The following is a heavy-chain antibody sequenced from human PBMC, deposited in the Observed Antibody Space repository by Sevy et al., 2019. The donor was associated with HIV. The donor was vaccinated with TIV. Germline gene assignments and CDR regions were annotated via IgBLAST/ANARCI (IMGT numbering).Heavy chain of an antibody. CDR1: GFTFSSYS. Sequence: GGSPRLSCAASGFTFSSYSMNWVRQAPGKGLEWVSYISSSSSTIYYADSVKGRFTISRDNAKNSLYLQMNSLRAEDTAVYYCARPVNRGSFNAFDIWGQGTMVTVSS. V-gene: IGHV3-48*01. CDR3: ARPVNRGSFNAFDI. J-gene: IGHJ3*02. D-gene: IGHD1-26*01. CDR2: ISSSSSTI.